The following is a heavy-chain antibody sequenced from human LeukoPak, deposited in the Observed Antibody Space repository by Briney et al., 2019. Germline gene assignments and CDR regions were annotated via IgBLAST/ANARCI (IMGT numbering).Heavy chain of an antibody. V-gene: IGHV3-23*01. CDR2: VSGNGVTT. Sequence: GGSLRVSCAASGFTFSSYAMNWVRQAPGKGLEWVSFVSGNGVTTSYADSVKGRFTTSRDNSENTLYLQMNSLRAEDTAVYHCAKVSGDATDYWGQGTLVTVSS. CDR1: GFTFSSYA. CDR3: AKVSGDATDY. J-gene: IGHJ4*02. D-gene: IGHD3-10*01.